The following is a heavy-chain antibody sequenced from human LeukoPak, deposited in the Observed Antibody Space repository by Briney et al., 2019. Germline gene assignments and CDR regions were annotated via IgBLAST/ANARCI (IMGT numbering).Heavy chain of an antibody. V-gene: IGHV4-4*07. CDR1: GGSISSYY. Sequence: SETLSLTCTVSGGSISSYYWSWIRQPAGKGLKWIGRIYTSGSTNYNPSLKSRVTMSVDTSRNQFSLKLSSVTAADTAVYYCARALSYYDSSGYGGDAFDIWGQGTMVTVSS. D-gene: IGHD3-22*01. CDR2: IYTSGST. J-gene: IGHJ3*02. CDR3: ARALSYYDSSGYGGDAFDI.